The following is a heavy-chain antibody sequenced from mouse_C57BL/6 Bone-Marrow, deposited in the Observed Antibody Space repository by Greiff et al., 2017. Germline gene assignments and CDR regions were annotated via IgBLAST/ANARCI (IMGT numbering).Heavy chain of an antibody. V-gene: IGHV1-15*01. CDR1: GYTFTDYE. J-gene: IGHJ2*01. CDR2: IDPETGGT. D-gene: IGHD2-4*01. Sequence: QVQLQQSGAELVRPGASVTLSCKASGYTFTDYEMHWVKQTPVHGLEWIGAIDPETGGTAYNQKFKGKAILTADKSSSTAYMELRSLTSEDSAVYYCTRSGDYDPFDDWGQGTTLTVSS. CDR3: TRSGDYDPFDD.